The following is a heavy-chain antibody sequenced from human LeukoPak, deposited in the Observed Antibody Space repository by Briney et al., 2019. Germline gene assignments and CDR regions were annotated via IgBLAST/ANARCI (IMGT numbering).Heavy chain of an antibody. D-gene: IGHD6-19*01. CDR1: GGSISSYY. V-gene: IGHV4-59*01. CDR3: ARDRGSGWYEFNY. Sequence: SETLSLTCTVSGGSISSYYWSWIRQPPGKGLKWIGYIYYSGSTNYNPSLKSRVTISVDTSKNEFFLKRSSVTAADTAVYYCARDRGSGWYEFNYWGQGTLVTVSS. CDR2: IYYSGST. J-gene: IGHJ4*02.